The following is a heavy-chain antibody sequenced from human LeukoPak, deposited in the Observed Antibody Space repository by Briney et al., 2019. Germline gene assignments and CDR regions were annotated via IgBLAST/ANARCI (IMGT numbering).Heavy chain of an antibody. D-gene: IGHD2-15*01. J-gene: IGHJ4*02. CDR3: AKDASGTYCSGGSCYSDY. CDR2: ISGSGGST. Sequence: GGSLRLSCAASGFTFSSYAMSRVRQAPGKGLEWVSAISGSGGSTYYADSVKGRFTISRDNSKNTLYLQMNSLRAEDTAVYYCAKDASGTYCSGGSCYSDYWGQGTLVTVSS. V-gene: IGHV3-23*01. CDR1: GFTFSSYA.